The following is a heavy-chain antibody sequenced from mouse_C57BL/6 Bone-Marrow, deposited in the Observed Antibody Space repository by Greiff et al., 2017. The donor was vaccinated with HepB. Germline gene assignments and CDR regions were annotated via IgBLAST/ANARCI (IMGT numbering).Heavy chain of an antibody. J-gene: IGHJ2*01. D-gene: IGHD2-1*01. Sequence: DVHLVESGEGLVKPGGSLKLSCAASGFTFSSYAMSWVRQTPEKRLEWVAYISSGGDYIYYADTVKGRFTISRDNARNTLYLQMSSLKSEDTAMYYCTREPGNYYFDYWGQGTTLTVSS. CDR2: ISSGGDYI. V-gene: IGHV5-9-1*02. CDR3: TREPGNYYFDY. CDR1: GFTFSSYA.